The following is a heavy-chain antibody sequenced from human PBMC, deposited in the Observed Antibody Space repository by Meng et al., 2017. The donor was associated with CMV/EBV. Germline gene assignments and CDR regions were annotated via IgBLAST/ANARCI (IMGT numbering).Heavy chain of an antibody. CDR3: ARAPYDFWSGYYKNGMDV. CDR2: IYPGDSDT. J-gene: IGHJ6*02. CDR1: GYSFTSYW. D-gene: IGHD3-3*01. V-gene: IGHV5-51*01. Sequence: GESLKISCKGSGYSFTSYWIGWVRQMPGKGLEWMGIIYPGDSDTRYSPSFQGQVTISADKSISTAYLQWSSLKASDTAMYCCARAPYDFWSGYYKNGMDVWGQGTTVTVSS.